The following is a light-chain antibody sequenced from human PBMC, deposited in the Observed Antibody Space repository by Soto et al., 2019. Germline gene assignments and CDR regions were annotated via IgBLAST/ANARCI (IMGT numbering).Light chain of an antibody. Sequence: QSVLTQPPSVSAAPGQKVTISCSGSSSNIGNNYVSWYQQLPGTAPKLLIYDNNERPSGIPDRFSGSKSGTSATLGITGLQTGYEADYYCGTWDSSLSSVVFGGRTKLTVL. J-gene: IGLJ2*01. V-gene: IGLV1-51*01. CDR1: SSNIGNNY. CDR2: DNN. CDR3: GTWDSSLSSVV.